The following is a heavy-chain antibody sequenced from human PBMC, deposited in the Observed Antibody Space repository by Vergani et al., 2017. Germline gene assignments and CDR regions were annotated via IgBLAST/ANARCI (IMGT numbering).Heavy chain of an antibody. V-gene: IGHV4-31*03. CDR1: GGSTSSGDYY. D-gene: IGHD2-8*01. CDR2: IYYSGTT. Sequence: QVQLQVSGPGLVKPSQTLSLTCTVSGGSTSSGDYYWSWIRQHPGKGLEWIGYIYYSGTTYYNPSLKSRLTILVDTSKNQFSLKLSSVNAADTAVYYCAGQRPKYCTNGVCNSGWFDPWGQGTLVTVSS. CDR3: AGQRPKYCTNGVCNSGWFDP. J-gene: IGHJ5*02.